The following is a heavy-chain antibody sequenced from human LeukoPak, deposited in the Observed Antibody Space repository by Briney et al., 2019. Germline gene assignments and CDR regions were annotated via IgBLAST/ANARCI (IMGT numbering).Heavy chain of an antibody. D-gene: IGHD6-13*01. J-gene: IGHJ6*02. Sequence: SETLSLTCTVSGGSISSSSYYWGWIRQPPGKGLEWIGSIYYSGSTYYNPSLKSRVTISVDTSKNQFSLKLSSVTAADTAVYYCARVSYSSSWYMVGMDVWGQGATVTVSS. CDR2: IYYSGST. V-gene: IGHV4-39*07. CDR1: GGSISSSSYY. CDR3: ARVSYSSSWYMVGMDV.